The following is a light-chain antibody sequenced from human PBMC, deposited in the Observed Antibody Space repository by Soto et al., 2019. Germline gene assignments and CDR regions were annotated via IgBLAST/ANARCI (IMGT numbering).Light chain of an antibody. CDR2: EVS. CDR3: CSYARSSTLV. Sequence: QSALTQPASVSGSPGQSITISCTGTSSDVGSYNLVSWYQQHPGKAPKLMIYEVSERPSGVSNRFSASKSGNAASLTISGLQAEDEAAYYCCSYARSSTLVFGGGTKLTVL. J-gene: IGLJ2*01. CDR1: SSDVGSYNL. V-gene: IGLV2-23*02.